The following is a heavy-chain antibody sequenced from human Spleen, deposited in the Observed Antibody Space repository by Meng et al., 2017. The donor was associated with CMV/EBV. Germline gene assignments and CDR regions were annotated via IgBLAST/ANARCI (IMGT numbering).Heavy chain of an antibody. V-gene: IGHV1-2*02. D-gene: IGHD1-26*01. CDR2: INPNSGGT. Sequence: KASGYTFTGYYKHWVRQAPGQGLEWMGWINPNSGGTNYAQRFQGRVNMTRDTSISTAYMEVTSLRSDDTAMYYCARKAGANGRGFDYWGQGTLVTVSS. J-gene: IGHJ4*02. CDR1: GYTFTGYY. CDR3: ARKAGANGRGFDY.